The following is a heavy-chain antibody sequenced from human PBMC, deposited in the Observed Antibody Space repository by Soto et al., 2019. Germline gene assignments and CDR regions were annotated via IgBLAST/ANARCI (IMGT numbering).Heavy chain of an antibody. V-gene: IGHV1-8*01. D-gene: IGHD1-26*01. Sequence: ASVKVSCKASGYSFTSYDINWVRQATGQGLEWMGWMNPNSGNTGYAQKFQGRVTMTRNTSISTAYMELSSLRSEDTAVYYCAREGVGGRGLDYWGQGTLVTSPQ. CDR3: AREGVGGRGLDY. J-gene: IGHJ4*02. CDR2: MNPNSGNT. CDR1: GYSFTSYD.